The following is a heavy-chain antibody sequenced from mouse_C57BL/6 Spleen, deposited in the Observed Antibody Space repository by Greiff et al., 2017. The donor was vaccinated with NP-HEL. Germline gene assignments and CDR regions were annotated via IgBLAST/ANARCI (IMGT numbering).Heavy chain of an antibody. D-gene: IGHD1-1*01. CDR1: GYTFTEYT. CDR2: FYPGSGSI. Sequence: VQVVESGAELVKPGASVKLSCKASGYTFTEYTIHWVKQRSGQGLEWIGWFYPGSGSIKYNEKFKDKATLTADKSSSTVYMELSRLTSEDSAVYFCARHEDRYFYFDYWGQGTTLTVSS. J-gene: IGHJ2*01. CDR3: ARHEDRYFYFDY. V-gene: IGHV1-62-2*01.